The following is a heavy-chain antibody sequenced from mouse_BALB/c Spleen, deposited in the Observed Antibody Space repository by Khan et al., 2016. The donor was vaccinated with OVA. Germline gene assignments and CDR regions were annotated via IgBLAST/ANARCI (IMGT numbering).Heavy chain of an antibody. D-gene: IGHD2-2*01. CDR3: ARGGYGGFAF. Sequence: QVQLKQSGGDLMKPGASVKISCKATGSTFSSYWIEWVKQRPGHGIERIGQIFPGSVSITYNEKFQGKATFTADTSSNTAYMPLSSLTSEDSDVYYCARGGYGGFAFWGQGTLGTVSA. V-gene: IGHV1-9*01. J-gene: IGHJ3*01. CDR2: IFPGSVSI. CDR1: GSTFSSYW.